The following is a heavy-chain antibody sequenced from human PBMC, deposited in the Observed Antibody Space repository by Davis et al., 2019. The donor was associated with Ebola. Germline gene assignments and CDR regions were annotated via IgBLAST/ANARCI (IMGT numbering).Heavy chain of an antibody. J-gene: IGHJ3*02. V-gene: IGHV1-69*10. Sequence: SVKVSCKASGGTFSSYTISWVRQAPGQGLEWMGGIIPILGIANYAQKFQGRVTITADKSTSTAYMELSSLRSEDTAVYYCARGTGNVWLVTAFDIWGQGTMVTVSS. D-gene: IGHD6-19*01. CDR3: ARGTGNVWLVTAFDI. CDR1: GGTFSSYT. CDR2: IIPILGIA.